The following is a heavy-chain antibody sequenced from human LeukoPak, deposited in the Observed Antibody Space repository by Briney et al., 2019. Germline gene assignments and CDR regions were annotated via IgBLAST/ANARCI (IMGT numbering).Heavy chain of an antibody. D-gene: IGHD1-14*01. CDR1: GGSFSGYY. Sequence: PSETLSLTCAVYGGSFSGYYWSWIRQPPGKGLEWIGEINHSGSANYNPSLKSRVTVSVDTSKNQFSLKLSSVTAADTAVYYCASGPRSQGSEFDYWGQGTPATVSS. CDR2: INHSGSA. J-gene: IGHJ4*02. CDR3: ASGPRSQGSEFDY. V-gene: IGHV4-34*01.